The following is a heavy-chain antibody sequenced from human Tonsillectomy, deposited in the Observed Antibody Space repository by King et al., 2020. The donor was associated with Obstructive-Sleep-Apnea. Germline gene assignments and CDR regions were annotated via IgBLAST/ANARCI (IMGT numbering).Heavy chain of an antibody. CDR2: IRSKAYGGTT. J-gene: IGHJ4*02. CDR3: TRNEGQWLVRELDY. Sequence: VQLVESGGGLVQPGRSLRLSCTASGFTFGDYAMSWFRQAPGKGLEGVGFIRSKAYGGTTVYAASVKGRFTISRDDSKSIAYLQMNSLKTEDTAVYYCTRNEGQWLVRELDYWGQGTLVTVSS. V-gene: IGHV3-49*03. CDR1: GFTFGDYA. D-gene: IGHD6-19*01.